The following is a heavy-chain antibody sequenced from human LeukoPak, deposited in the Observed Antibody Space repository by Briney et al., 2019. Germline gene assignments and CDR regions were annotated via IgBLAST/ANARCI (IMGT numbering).Heavy chain of an antibody. Sequence: SETLSLTCTVSGGSISSHYWSWIRQPPGKGLEWIGYIYYSGSTNYNPSLKSRVTISVETSKNQFSLKLSSVTAADTAVYYCARGYSNQYYYYYYMDVWGKGTTVTVSS. J-gene: IGHJ6*03. D-gene: IGHD4-11*01. CDR1: GGSISSHY. CDR2: IYYSGST. CDR3: ARGYSNQYYYYYYMDV. V-gene: IGHV4-59*11.